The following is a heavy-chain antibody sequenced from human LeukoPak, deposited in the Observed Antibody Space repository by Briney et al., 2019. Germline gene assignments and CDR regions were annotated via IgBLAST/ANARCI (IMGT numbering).Heavy chain of an antibody. Sequence: SETLSLTCSVSGYSISSGYYWGWIRQPPGKGLEWIGSIYHSGSTLYNPSLKSRVTISVDTSKNQFSLKLRSVTAADTAVYYCGRVGAAHPSDYGGYYYFDYWGQGNLVTVSS. CDR3: GRVGAAHPSDYGGYYYFDY. CDR1: GYSISSGYY. V-gene: IGHV4-38-2*02. CDR2: IYHSGST. D-gene: IGHD4-23*01. J-gene: IGHJ4*02.